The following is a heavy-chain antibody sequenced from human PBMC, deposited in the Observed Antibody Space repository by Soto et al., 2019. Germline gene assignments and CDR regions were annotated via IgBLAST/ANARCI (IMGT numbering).Heavy chain of an antibody. CDR1: GYTFSDYW. CDR3: ARQHPLDSSAWYN. D-gene: IGHD6-19*01. V-gene: IGHV5-51*01. J-gene: IGHJ4*02. Sequence: EVQLVQSGAEVKKPGESLKISCQGSGYTFSDYWIGWVRQLPGQGLEWVGTIYAGDSDTRYGPSFEGQVTMSVDKSISTAYLHWSSLKASDSAIYYCARQHPLDSSAWYNWGQGTLVTVSS. CDR2: IYAGDSDT.